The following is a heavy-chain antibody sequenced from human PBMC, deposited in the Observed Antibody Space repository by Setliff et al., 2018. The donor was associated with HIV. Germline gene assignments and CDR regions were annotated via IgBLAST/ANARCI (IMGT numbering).Heavy chain of an antibody. D-gene: IGHD1-26*01. J-gene: IGHJ4*02. CDR3: AKVSGYGGSYDYFDY. V-gene: IGHV3-23*01. CDR2: ISDSGARK. CDR1: GFTFSSYA. Sequence: HPGGSLRLSCAASGFTFSSYAMNWVRQAPGKGPEWVSSISDSGARKYYADSVKGRLTISRDNSQNTLYLQMNSLRAEDTAIYYCAKVSGYGGSYDYFDYWGQGILVTVSS.